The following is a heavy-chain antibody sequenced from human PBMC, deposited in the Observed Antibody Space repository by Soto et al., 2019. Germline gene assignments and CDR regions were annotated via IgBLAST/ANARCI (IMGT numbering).Heavy chain of an antibody. CDR2: ISGSGGST. CDR3: AISTVTTFRLDY. J-gene: IGHJ4*02. D-gene: IGHD4-17*01. V-gene: IGHV3-23*01. Sequence: PGGSLRLSCAASGFTFSSYAMSWVRQAPGKGLEWVSAISGSGGSTYYADSVRGRFTISRDNSKNTLYLQMNSLRAEDTAVYYCAISTVTTFRLDYWGQGXLVTVPS. CDR1: GFTFSSYA.